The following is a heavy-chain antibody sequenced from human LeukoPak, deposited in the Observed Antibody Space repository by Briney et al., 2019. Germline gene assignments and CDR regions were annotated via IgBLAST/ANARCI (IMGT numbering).Heavy chain of an antibody. CDR1: GYTFTSYD. CDR2: MNPNSGNT. D-gene: IGHD2-2*01. Sequence: GASVKVSCKASGYTFTSYDINWVRQATGQGLEWMGWMNPNSGNTGYAQKFQGRVTMTRNTSISTAYMELSSLRSEDTAVCYCARGLHRMVVVVQAAIHYWGQGTLVTVSS. CDR3: ARGLHRMVVVVQAAIHY. J-gene: IGHJ4*02. V-gene: IGHV1-8*01.